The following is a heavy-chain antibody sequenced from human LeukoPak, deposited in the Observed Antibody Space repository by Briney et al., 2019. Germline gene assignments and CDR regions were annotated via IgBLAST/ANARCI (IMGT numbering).Heavy chain of an antibody. J-gene: IGHJ5*02. D-gene: IGHD6-19*01. Sequence: PGGSLRLSCAASGFNFSSYEMNWVRQTPGKGLEWVSHISSSSTTIYYADSVRGRFTISRDNAKNSLYLQMNSLRAEDTAIYYCAREDSSGWYTRWFDPWGQGTLVTVSS. V-gene: IGHV3-48*03. CDR2: ISSSSTTI. CDR1: GFNFSSYE. CDR3: AREDSSGWYTRWFDP.